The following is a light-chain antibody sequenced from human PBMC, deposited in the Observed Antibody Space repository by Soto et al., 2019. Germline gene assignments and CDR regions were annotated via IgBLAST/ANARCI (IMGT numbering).Light chain of an antibody. V-gene: IGLV2-14*01. CDR3: SLYTTSNTDV. CDR1: SSDVGVYNF. J-gene: IGLJ1*01. Sequence: QSALTQPASVSGSPGQSITISCTGTSSDVGVYNFVSWYQQHPGKVPKLIIYEVISRPSGVSNRFSGSKSGNTASLTISGLQAEDEADYYCSLYTTSNTDVFXTWPKVTV. CDR2: EVI.